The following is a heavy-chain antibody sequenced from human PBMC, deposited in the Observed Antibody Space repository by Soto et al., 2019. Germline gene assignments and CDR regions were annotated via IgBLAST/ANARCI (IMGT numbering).Heavy chain of an antibody. J-gene: IGHJ5*01. CDR3: ASPKIALYNLFDS. Sequence: PSETLSLTCTVSGGSISSSSYYWGWIRQPPGKGLEWIGSIYYSGSTYYNPSLKSRVTISVDTSKNQFSLKLSSVTAAGTAVYYCASPKIALYNLFDSPGQRTLVTGSS. CDR1: GGSISSSSYY. CDR2: IYYSGST. V-gene: IGHV4-39*01. D-gene: IGHD6-13*01.